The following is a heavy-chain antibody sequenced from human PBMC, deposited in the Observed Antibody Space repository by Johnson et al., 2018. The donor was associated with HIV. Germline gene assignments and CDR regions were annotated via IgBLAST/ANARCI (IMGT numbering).Heavy chain of an antibody. V-gene: IGHV3-74*02. CDR3: TTTPAMVRGVDV. CDR2: INFDGTST. Sequence: VQLVESGGGLVQPGGSLRLSCEASGFTFSSYWMSWVRQAPGKGLMWVSRINFDGTSTTYADSVKGRFSVSRDNVKDTLYLQINNLRAEDTAVYYCTTTPAMVRGVDVWGQGTMVTVSS. CDR1: GFTFSSYW. D-gene: IGHD3-10*01. J-gene: IGHJ3*01.